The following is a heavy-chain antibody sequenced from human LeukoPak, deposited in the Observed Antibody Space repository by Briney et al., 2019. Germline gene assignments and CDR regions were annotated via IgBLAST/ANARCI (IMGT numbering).Heavy chain of an antibody. CDR1: GGSFSGYY. V-gene: IGHV4-34*01. CDR3: ARTSIYYDSSGCRS. Sequence: SETLSLSCAAYGGSFSGYYWSWIRQPPGKGLEWIGEINHSGSTNYNPSLESRVTISVDTSKNQFSLKLSSVTAADTAVYYCARTSIYYDSSGCRSWGQGTLVTVSS. J-gene: IGHJ5*02. D-gene: IGHD3-22*01. CDR2: INHSGST.